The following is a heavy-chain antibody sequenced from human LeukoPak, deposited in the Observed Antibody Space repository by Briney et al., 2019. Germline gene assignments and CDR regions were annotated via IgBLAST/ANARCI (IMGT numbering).Heavy chain of an antibody. CDR2: INYSEKP. D-gene: IGHD4-17*01. Sequence: SETLSLTCSVSGYSIRSGYHWAWIRQPPGKGLEWIGSINYSEKPYYNPSLKSRVTISVDTSKNQFSLKLSSVTAADTAIYYCSREDGFKTKVFHAFYIWGQGTMVTVSS. CDR1: GYSIRSGYH. CDR3: SREDGFKTKVFHAFYI. V-gene: IGHV4-38-2*02. J-gene: IGHJ3*02.